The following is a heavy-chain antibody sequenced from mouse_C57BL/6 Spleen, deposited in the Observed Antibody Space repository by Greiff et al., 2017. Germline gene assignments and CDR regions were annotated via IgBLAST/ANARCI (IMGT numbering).Heavy chain of an antibody. CDR3: ARRYYGTQYYFDY. V-gene: IGHV1-50*01. CDR1: GYTFTSYW. J-gene: IGHJ2*01. D-gene: IGHD1-1*01. CDR2: IDPSDSYT. Sequence: VQLQQPGAELVKPGASVKLSCKASGYTFTSYWMQWVKQRPGQGLEWIGEIDPSDSYTNYNQKFKGKATLTVDTSSSTAYMQLSSLTSEDSAVYDCARRYYGTQYYFDYWGQGTTLTVSS.